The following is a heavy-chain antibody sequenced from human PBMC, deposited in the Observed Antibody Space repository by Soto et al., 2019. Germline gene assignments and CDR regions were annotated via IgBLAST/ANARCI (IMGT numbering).Heavy chain of an antibody. J-gene: IGHJ4*01. CDR2: ITSDGKTT. D-gene: IGHD7-27*01. V-gene: IGHV3-74*03. Sequence: GGSLRLSCSSSVLTFTKYWMHCVRQAPGKWLVWVSHITSDGKTTTYADSAKGRFTVSRDNDKNKVYLQMDSLRAEDTAVYYCVKTGGFDYWGQRTLVTVSS. CDR3: VKTGGFDY. CDR1: VLTFTKYW.